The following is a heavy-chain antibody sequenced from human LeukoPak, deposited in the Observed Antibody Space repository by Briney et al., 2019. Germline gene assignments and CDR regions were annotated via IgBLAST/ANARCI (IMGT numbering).Heavy chain of an antibody. CDR1: GFTLSIYS. V-gene: IGHV3-48*01. CDR3: ARAHTGRDLRYFEWLF. CDR2: ISRSSSTL. D-gene: IGHD3-9*01. Sequence: GGSLRLSCVASGFTLSIYSMNWVRQAPGKELEWVSYISRSSSTLYYADSVRGRFTISRDNDKNSLYLQMNSLRVEDTAVYYCARAHTGRDLRYFEWLFWGQGTLVTVSS. J-gene: IGHJ4*02.